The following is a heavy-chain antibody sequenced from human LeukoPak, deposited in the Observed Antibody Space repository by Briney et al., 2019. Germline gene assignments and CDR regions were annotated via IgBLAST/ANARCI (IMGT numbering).Heavy chain of an antibody. J-gene: IGHJ4*02. CDR1: GFTFDDYA. V-gene: IGHV3-9*01. D-gene: IGHD3-22*01. CDR3: AKDYDSRKTYYFDY. CDR2: ISWNSGSI. Sequence: GGSLRLSCAASGFTFDDYAMHWVRQAPGKGLEWVSGISWNSGSIGYADSVKGRFTISRDNAKNSLYLQMNSLRAEDTASYYCAKDYDSRKTYYFDYWGQGTLVTVSS.